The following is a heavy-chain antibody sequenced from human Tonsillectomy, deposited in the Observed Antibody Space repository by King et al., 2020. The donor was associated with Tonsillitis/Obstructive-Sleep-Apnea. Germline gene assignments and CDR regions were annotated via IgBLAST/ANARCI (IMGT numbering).Heavy chain of an antibody. V-gene: IGHV1-69*06. J-gene: IGHJ5*02. CDR2: IVPIFDTT. Sequence: VQLVQSGAEVKKPGSSVKVSCQASGGTVISEAFTWVRQAPGHGLEWIGNIVPIFDTTNYAQKFQGRVTITAGRSANTVYMELTNLTSEDTAVYYCARKPSAQTNWFDPWGQGTLVTVPP. CDR3: ARKPSAQTNWFDP. CDR1: GGTVISEA.